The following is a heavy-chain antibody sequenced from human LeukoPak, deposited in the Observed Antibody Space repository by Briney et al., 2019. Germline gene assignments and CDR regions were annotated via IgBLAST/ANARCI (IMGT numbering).Heavy chain of an antibody. CDR1: GGSISSSNW. CDR3: ARGVKIAAAGTFDY. V-gene: IGHV4-4*02. CDR2: IYHSGST. J-gene: IGHJ4*02. Sequence: SETLSLTCAVSGGSISSSNWWSWVRQPPGKGLEWIGEIYHSGSTNYKPSLKSRVTISVDTSKNQFSLKLSSVTAADTAVYYCARGVKIAAAGTFDYWGQGTLVTVSS. D-gene: IGHD6-13*01.